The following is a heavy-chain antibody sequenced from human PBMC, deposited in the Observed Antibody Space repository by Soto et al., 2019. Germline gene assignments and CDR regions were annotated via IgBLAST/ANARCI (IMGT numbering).Heavy chain of an antibody. J-gene: IGHJ3*01. D-gene: IGHD6-6*01. Sequence: QITVKGSGPTLVKPTQTLTLTCSLSGISLSTSGVGLGWIRQTPGKALEGLALIYWNDDKHYTPSLKSRLTITKDTSKNQAVVTMTNMDPVDTATYYCARGLATLPVFAFDVWGQGTVVTVSS. CDR1: GISLSTSGVG. V-gene: IGHV2-5*01. CDR2: IYWNDDK. CDR3: ARGLATLPVFAFDV.